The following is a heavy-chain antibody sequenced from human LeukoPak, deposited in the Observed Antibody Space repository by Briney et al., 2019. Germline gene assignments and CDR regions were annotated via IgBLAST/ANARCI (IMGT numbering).Heavy chain of an antibody. D-gene: IGHD2-21*02. CDR2: ISGYNGHT. Sequence: AASVKVSCKASGYTFTSYGISWVRQAPGQGLEWMGWISGYNGHTDYPQQFQGRVTMTTDTSTSTAYLELRSLRSDDTAVYYCARVGPFYCGGDCYPDYWGQGTLVTVSS. J-gene: IGHJ4*02. V-gene: IGHV1-18*01. CDR1: GYTFTSYG. CDR3: ARVGPFYCGGDCYPDY.